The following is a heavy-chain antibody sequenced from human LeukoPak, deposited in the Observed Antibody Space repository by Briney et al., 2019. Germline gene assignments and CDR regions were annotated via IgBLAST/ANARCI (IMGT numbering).Heavy chain of an antibody. D-gene: IGHD1-26*01. CDR3: VRDQWEY. Sequence: PGGSLRLSCAASGFTFSNYVMRWVRQAPGKGLEWVLAIFNSGDDSYYADPVKGRFTVYRDNSKSTLYLQMSSLRAEDTAVYYCVRDQWEYWGQGTLVTVSS. V-gene: IGHV3-23*01. J-gene: IGHJ4*02. CDR1: GFTFSNYV. CDR2: IFNSGDDS.